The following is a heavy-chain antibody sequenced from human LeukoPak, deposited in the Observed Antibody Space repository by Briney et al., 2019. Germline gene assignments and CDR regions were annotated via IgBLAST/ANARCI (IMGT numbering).Heavy chain of an antibody. V-gene: IGHV4-59*01. Sequence: SETLSLTCTVSGGSISSYYWSWIRQPPGKGLEWIGYIYYSWSTNYNPSLKSRVTISVDTSKNQFSLKLSSVTAADTAVYYCARVVVPAAMGGMDVWGQGTTVTVSS. D-gene: IGHD2-2*01. CDR2: IYYSWST. CDR3: ARVVVPAAMGGMDV. J-gene: IGHJ6*02. CDR1: GGSISSYY.